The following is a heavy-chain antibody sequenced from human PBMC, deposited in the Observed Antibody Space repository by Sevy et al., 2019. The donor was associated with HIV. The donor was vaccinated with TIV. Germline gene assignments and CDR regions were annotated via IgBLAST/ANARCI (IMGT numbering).Heavy chain of an antibody. Sequence: GGSLRLSCVVSGYSFSSYAISWVRQATGKGLEWVSAIGTAGDTYYPGSVKGRFTISRENAKNSLYLQMNSLRAGDTAVYYCARAASVWLRGAFDIWGQGTMVTVSS. CDR2: IGTAGDT. CDR3: ARAASVWLRGAFDI. CDR1: GYSFSSYA. V-gene: IGHV3-13*01. J-gene: IGHJ3*02. D-gene: IGHD5-12*01.